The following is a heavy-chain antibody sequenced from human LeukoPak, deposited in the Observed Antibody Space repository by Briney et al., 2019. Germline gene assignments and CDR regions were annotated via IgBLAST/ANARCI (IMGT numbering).Heavy chain of an antibody. V-gene: IGHV4-34*01. Sequence: NSSETLSLTCAVYGGSFSGYYWSWIRQPPGKGLEWIGEINHSGSTNYNPSLKSRVTISVDTSKNQFSLKLSSVTAADTAVYYCARRSPRAYYYDSSGYYTYFDYWGQGTLVTVSS. CDR3: ARRSPRAYYYDSSGYYTYFDY. CDR1: GGSFSGYY. D-gene: IGHD3-22*01. J-gene: IGHJ4*02. CDR2: INHSGST.